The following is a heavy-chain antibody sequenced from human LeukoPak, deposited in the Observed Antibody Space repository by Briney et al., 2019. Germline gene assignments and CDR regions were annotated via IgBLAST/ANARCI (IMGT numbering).Heavy chain of an antibody. CDR1: GFTFSSYA. V-gene: IGHV3-30-3*01. Sequence: GGSLRLSCAASGFTFSSYAMHWVRQAPGKGLEWVAVISYDGSNKYYADPVKGRFTISRDNSKNTLYLQMNSLRAEDTAVYYCARNGYEYYFDYWGQGTLVTVSS. CDR2: ISYDGSNK. J-gene: IGHJ4*02. CDR3: ARNGYEYYFDY. D-gene: IGHD2-2*03.